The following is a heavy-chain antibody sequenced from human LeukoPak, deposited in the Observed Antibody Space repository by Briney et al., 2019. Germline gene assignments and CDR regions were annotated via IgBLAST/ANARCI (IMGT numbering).Heavy chain of an antibody. CDR1: GDSVSSNIAA. CDR2: TYYRSKWYN. D-gene: IGHD1-26*01. J-gene: IGHJ5*02. Sequence: SQTLSLTCVISGDSVSSNIAAWNWIRQSPSRGLEWLGRTYYRSKWYNDYAVSVKSRITINPDTSKNQFSLQLNSVTPEDTAVYYCARDGKSLYSGSPFNWFDPWGQGTLVTVSS. V-gene: IGHV6-1*01. CDR3: ARDGKSLYSGSPFNWFDP.